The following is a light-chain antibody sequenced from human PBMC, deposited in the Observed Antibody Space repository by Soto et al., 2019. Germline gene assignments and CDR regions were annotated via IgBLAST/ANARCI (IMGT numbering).Light chain of an antibody. CDR3: SSYTSSSTLV. CDR2: EVS. V-gene: IGLV2-14*02. J-gene: IGLJ2*01. CDR1: SSDVGSYNL. Sequence: QSVLTQPASVSGSPGQSITISCTGTSSDVGSYNLVSWYQQHPGKAPQLMIYEVSNRPAGVSNRFSGSKSGNTASLIISGLQAEDEADYYCSSYTSSSTLVFGGGTKVTVL.